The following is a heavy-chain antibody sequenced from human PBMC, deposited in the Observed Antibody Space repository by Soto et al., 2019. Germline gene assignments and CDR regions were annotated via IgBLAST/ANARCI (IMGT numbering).Heavy chain of an antibody. Sequence: SGPTLVNPTQTLTLTCTFSGFSLSTSRVAVGWIRQPPGKALEWLALIYWDDDKRYSPSLKSRLTITKDTSKNQVVLTMTNMDPMDTATYYCAYGGVAQQVFDYWGQGTLVTVSS. J-gene: IGHJ4*02. V-gene: IGHV2-5*02. CDR3: AYGGVAQQVFDY. CDR2: IYWDDDK. CDR1: GFSLSTSRVA. D-gene: IGHD5-12*01.